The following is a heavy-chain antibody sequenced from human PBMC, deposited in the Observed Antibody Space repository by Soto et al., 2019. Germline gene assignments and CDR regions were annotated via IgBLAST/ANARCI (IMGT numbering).Heavy chain of an antibody. D-gene: IGHD6-13*01. CDR3: ARYSSSWYYFDY. V-gene: IGHV4-30-4*01. J-gene: IGHJ4*02. CDR1: GGSISSGDYY. CDR2: IYYSGST. Sequence: SETLSLTCTVSGGSISSGDYYWSWIRQPPGKGLEWIGYIYYSGSTYYNPSLKSRVTISVDTSKNQFSLKLSSVTAADTAVYYCARYSSSWYYFDYWGQGTLVTVSS.